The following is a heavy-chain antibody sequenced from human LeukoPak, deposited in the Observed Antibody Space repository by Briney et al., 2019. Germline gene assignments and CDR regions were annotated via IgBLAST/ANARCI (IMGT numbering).Heavy chain of an antibody. CDR3: AKVPYSDYGSGRPPFMDV. V-gene: IGHV3-23*01. Sequence: PGGSLRLSCAASGFIFSNYAMSWVRQAPGKGLEWVSTTSNTGSDTYYADSVKGRFTISRDNSENTLYLQMNNLRAEDTAIHYCAKVPYSDYGSGRPPFMDVWGQGTTVAVSS. CDR1: GFIFSNYA. CDR2: TSNTGSDT. D-gene: IGHD3-10*01. J-gene: IGHJ6*02.